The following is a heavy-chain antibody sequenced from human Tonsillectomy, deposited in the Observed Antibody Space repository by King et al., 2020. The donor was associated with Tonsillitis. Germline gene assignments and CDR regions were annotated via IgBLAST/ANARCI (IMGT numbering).Heavy chain of an antibody. CDR2: NFYSGDY. CDR1: GGSIGSCTTSQW. J-gene: IGHJ5*02. CDR3: TGERDYSHPNWFGP. D-gene: IGHD4-11*01. V-gene: IGHV4-4*02. Sequence: QLQESGPGLVTPSGTLSLTCAVSGGSIGSCTTSQWWSWVRQPPGKGLEWIGQNFYSGDYNKYNPTLKSRVTISLDKSSNQFSLQLTSLTAADTAVYYCTGERDYSHPNWFGPWGQGILFTVFS.